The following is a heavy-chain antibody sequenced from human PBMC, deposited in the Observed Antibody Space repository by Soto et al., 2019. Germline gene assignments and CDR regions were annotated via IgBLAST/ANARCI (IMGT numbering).Heavy chain of an antibody. CDR2: IKQDGSEK. V-gene: IGHV3-7*03. CDR1: GFTFSSYW. Sequence: GGSLRLSCEASGFTFSSYWVSWVRQAPGKGLEWVANIKQDGSEKYYVDSVKGRFTISRDNAKNSLYLQMNSLRAEDTAVYYCARDSGYDLVWGQGTLVTVSS. D-gene: IGHD5-12*01. J-gene: IGHJ4*02. CDR3: ARDSGYDLV.